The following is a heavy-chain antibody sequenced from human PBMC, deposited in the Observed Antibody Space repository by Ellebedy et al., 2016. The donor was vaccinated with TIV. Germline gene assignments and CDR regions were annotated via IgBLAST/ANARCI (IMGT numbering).Heavy chain of an antibody. CDR3: GRSFGWYALDC. Sequence: MPGGSLRLSCAVSGDSISSNFYWAWVRQPPGKGLEWIGEIHHSGNTIYNPSVKSRVTISSDKSRNQFSLILTSVTAADTAIYYCGRSFGWYALDCWGQGALVIVSS. J-gene: IGHJ4*02. CDR2: IHHSGNT. V-gene: IGHV4-4*02. CDR1: GDSISSNFY. D-gene: IGHD6-19*01.